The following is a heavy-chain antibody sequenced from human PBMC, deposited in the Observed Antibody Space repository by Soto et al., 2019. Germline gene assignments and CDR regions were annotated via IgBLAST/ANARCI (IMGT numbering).Heavy chain of an antibody. CDR1: GFTVSSNY. CDR2: IYSGGST. Sequence: GGSLRLSCAASGFTVSSNYMSWVRQAPGKGLEWVSVIYSGGSTYYADSVKGRFTISRDNSKNTLYLQMNSLRAEDTAVYYCASPSQGIAAADVMDVWGKGTTVTVSS. J-gene: IGHJ6*04. CDR3: ASPSQGIAAADVMDV. D-gene: IGHD6-13*01. V-gene: IGHV3-66*01.